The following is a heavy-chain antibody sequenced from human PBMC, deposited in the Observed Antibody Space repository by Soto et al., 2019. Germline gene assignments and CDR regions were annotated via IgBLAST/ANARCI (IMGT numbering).Heavy chain of an antibody. CDR3: ARAKSVTTVWFDP. CDR2: LNHESGNT. D-gene: IGHD4-17*01. J-gene: IGHJ5*02. CDR1: GYTFISYD. V-gene: IGHV1-8*01. Sequence: QVQLVQSGAEVKKPGASVKVSCKASGYTFISYDINWVRQATGQGLEWLGWLNHESGNTGYAQKFQGRVTMTSNTSISTVYMELSSLRSEYTSVYYCARAKSVTTVWFDPWGQGTLVTVSS.